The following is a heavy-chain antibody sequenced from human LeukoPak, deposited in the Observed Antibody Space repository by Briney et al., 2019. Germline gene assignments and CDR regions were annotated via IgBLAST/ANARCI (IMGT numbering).Heavy chain of an antibody. J-gene: IGHJ2*01. V-gene: IGHV1-8*03. Sequence: GASVKVSCKASGYTFTSYGISWVRQAPGQGLEWMGTINPSGGSTSYAQKFQGRVTITRNTSISTAYMELSSLRSEDTAVYYCARVKDSNYVWYFDLWGRGTLVTVSS. CDR2: INPSGGST. CDR1: GYTFTSYG. CDR3: ARVKDSNYVWYFDL. D-gene: IGHD4-11*01.